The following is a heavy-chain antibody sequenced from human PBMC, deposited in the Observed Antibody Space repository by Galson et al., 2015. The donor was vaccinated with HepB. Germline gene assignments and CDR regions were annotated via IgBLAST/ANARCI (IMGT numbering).Heavy chain of an antibody. CDR2: INPNSGGA. Sequence: SVKVSCKASGYTFTNFHIHWVRQAPGQGLEWMGWINPNSGGANYAQRFQGRVTVTRDTSINTAYMELSRLRSDDTAVYYCARVHHLLVRGVFPYWGQGTLVTVSS. V-gene: IGHV1-2*02. J-gene: IGHJ4*02. CDR3: ARVHHLLVRGVFPY. CDR1: GYTFTNFH. D-gene: IGHD2-2*01.